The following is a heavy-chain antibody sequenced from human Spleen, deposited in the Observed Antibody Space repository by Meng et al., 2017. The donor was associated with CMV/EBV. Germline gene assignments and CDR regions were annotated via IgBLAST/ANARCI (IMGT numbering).Heavy chain of an antibody. J-gene: IGHJ6*02. D-gene: IGHD4-11*01. CDR1: GFTFSSYS. CDR2: ISSSSSTI. CDR3: ASSTVTPAGYYYYGMDV. V-gene: IGHV3-48*04. Sequence: GESLKISCAASGFTFSSYSMNWVRQAPGKGLEWVSYISSSSSTIYYADSVKGRFTISRDNAKNSLYLQMNSLRAEDTAVYYCASSTVTPAGYYYYGMDVWGQGTTVTVSS.